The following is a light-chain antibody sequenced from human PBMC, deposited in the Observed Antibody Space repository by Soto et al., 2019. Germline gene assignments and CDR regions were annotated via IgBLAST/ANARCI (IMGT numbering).Light chain of an antibody. CDR1: QSVSSSY. Sequence: EIVLTQSPGTLSLSQGERATLSCRASQSVSSSYLAWYQQKPGQAPRLLIYGASGRATGIPDRFSGSGSETGFTLTISRLEPGDFAVYYCQQYGTSPLTFGGGTKVEIK. V-gene: IGKV3-20*01. J-gene: IGKJ4*01. CDR2: GAS. CDR3: QQYGTSPLT.